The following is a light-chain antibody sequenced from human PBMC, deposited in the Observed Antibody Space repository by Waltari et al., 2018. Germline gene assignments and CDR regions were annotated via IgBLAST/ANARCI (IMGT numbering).Light chain of an antibody. CDR1: QGVSNS. Sequence: DIQLTQSPSPLSASVGYTVTITCRASQGVSNSLSWFQQKPGKAPELLIYGASSLESGVPPRFSGSGSGTEFSLTIGSLQPEDFATYFCLQHKSYPPTFGGGTTVEIK. CDR2: GAS. V-gene: IGKV1-17*01. J-gene: IGKJ4*01. CDR3: LQHKSYPPT.